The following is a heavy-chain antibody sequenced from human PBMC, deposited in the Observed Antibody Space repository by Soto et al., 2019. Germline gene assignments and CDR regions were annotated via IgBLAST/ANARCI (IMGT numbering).Heavy chain of an antibody. V-gene: IGHV3-53*01. CDR3: ARAIAVAGTAFDY. CDR1: GFTVSINY. J-gene: IGHJ4*02. D-gene: IGHD6-19*01. Sequence: PGGSLRLSCAASGFTVSINYMSWFRQAPGKGLEWVSVIYSGGSTYYADSVKGRFTISRDNSKNTLYLQMNSLRAEDTAVYYCARAIAVAGTAFDYWGQGSLVTVSS. CDR2: IYSGGST.